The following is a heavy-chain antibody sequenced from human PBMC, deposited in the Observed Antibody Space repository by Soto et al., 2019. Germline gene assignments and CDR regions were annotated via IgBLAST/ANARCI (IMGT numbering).Heavy chain of an antibody. Sequence: QVQLVQSGAEVKKPGASVKVSCKASGYTFTSYGINSVRQAPGQGLEWLGWISAYDGNTNYAQILQGRVSMTTDTSTNTAYMEVRSLRSDDTAVYYCARGGYYDSSGSRNYYYYGMNVWGQGTTVTVSS. D-gene: IGHD3-22*01. CDR2: ISAYDGNT. CDR3: ARGGYYDSSGSRNYYYYGMNV. CDR1: GYTFTSYG. V-gene: IGHV1-18*01. J-gene: IGHJ6*02.